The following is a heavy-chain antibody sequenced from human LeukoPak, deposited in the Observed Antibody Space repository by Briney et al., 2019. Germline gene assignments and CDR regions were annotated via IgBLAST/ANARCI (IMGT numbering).Heavy chain of an antibody. CDR2: INHSGST. CDR3: ARGRWYFDL. V-gene: IGHV4-34*01. CDR1: GGSFSGCY. J-gene: IGHJ2*01. Sequence: TSETLSLTCAVYGGSFSGCYWSWIRQPPGKGLEWIGEINHSGSTNYNPSLKSRVTISVDTSKNQFSLKLSSVTAADTAVYYCARGRWYFDLWGRGTLVTVSS.